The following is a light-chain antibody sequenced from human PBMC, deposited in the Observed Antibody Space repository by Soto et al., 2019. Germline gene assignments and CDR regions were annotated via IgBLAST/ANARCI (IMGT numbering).Light chain of an antibody. CDR2: GAS. J-gene: IGKJ3*01. CDR3: QQYGSSLLFT. Sequence: EIVLTQSPGTLSLSPGERATLSCRASQSVSSSYLAWYQQTPGQAPRLLIYGASSRGTGIPERFSGSGSGTDFTLTISRLEPEDFAVYYCQQYGSSLLFTFGPGTKVDIK. CDR1: QSVSSSY. V-gene: IGKV3-20*01.